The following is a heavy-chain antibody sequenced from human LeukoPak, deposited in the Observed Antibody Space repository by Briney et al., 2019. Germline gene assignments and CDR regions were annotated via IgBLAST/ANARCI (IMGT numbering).Heavy chain of an antibody. Sequence: GGSLRLSCAASGFTFSSYWMHWVRHAPGKGLVWVSRINSDGSSTSYADSVKGRFTISRDNAKNTLYLQMNSLRAEDTAVYYCAKDREGYYGSGSYPDYWGQGTLITVSS. CDR2: INSDGSST. CDR3: AKDREGYYGSGSYPDY. D-gene: IGHD3-10*01. J-gene: IGHJ4*02. V-gene: IGHV3-74*01. CDR1: GFTFSSYW.